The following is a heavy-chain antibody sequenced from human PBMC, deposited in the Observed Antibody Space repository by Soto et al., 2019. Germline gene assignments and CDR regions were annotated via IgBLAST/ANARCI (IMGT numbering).Heavy chain of an antibody. CDR3: ARGLGGRMDD. D-gene: IGHD3-16*01. CDR1: GTIFSSYT. Sequence: QVQLVQSGAEVKKPGSSVRVSCKASGTIFSSYTISWVRQAPGQGLEWMGRIIPLLGETNSAQKFQGRVTLPADKSTNTAYMELNSLRLEDTAVYYCARGLGGRMDDWGQGTTVTVSS. V-gene: IGHV1-69*08. J-gene: IGHJ6*02. CDR2: IIPLLGET.